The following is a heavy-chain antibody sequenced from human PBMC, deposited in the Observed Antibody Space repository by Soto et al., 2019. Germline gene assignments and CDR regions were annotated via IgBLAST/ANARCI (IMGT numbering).Heavy chain of an antibody. CDR1: GFTFSNYG. CDR3: GRVDRYYGMDV. CDR2: IWYVGRSK. J-gene: IGHJ6*02. V-gene: IGHV3-33*01. Sequence: QVQLVESGGGVVQPGRSLRLSCAASGFTFSNYGLHWVRQAPGKGLEWVADIWYVGRSKNYVDSVKGRFTISRDNSKNTLYLEMNSLRAEDSAVYYCGRVDRYYGMDVWGQGTTVTVSS.